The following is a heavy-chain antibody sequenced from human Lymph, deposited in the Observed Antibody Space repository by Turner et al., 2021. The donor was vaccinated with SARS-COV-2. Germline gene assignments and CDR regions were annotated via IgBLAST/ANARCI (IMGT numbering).Heavy chain of an antibody. D-gene: IGHD2-2*01. J-gene: IGHJ5*02. CDR1: GGTFSSYA. CDR3: ARDSPYCSSTSCYDP. Sequence: QVKLMQSGAEVKKPGSSVKVSCKASGGTFSSYAITWVRQAPGQGLEWMGGIIPILAIANYAQKFQGRVTITADKSTSTAYMELSSLRSEDTAVYYCARDSPYCSSTSCYDPWGQGTLVTVSS. CDR2: IIPILAIA. V-gene: IGHV1-69*10.